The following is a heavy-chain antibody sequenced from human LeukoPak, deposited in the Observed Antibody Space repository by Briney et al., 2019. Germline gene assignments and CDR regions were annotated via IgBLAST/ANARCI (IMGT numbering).Heavy chain of an antibody. V-gene: IGHV1-46*01. CDR1: GYTFTINY. Sequence: ASVKVSCKASGYTFTINYIHWVRQAPGQGLEWMGMIYPRDGSTSYAQKFQGRVTVTRDTSASTVHMELSGLRSEDTAVYYCARDQEGFDYWGQGTLVTVSS. CDR3: ARDQEGFDY. CDR2: IYPRDGST. J-gene: IGHJ4*02.